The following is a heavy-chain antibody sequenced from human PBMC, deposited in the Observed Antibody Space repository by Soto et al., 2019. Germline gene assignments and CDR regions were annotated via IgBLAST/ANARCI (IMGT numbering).Heavy chain of an antibody. CDR2: ISPYNDDT. J-gene: IGHJ6*02. CDR3: ARGGYYDSSGARNYHYYGMDV. CDR1: GYSFSSYG. Sequence: GASVKVSCKASGYSFSSYGITWVRQAPGQGREWLGWISPYNDDTKYAQRLQGRVTMTTDTSTRTAYMDIRGLRSDDTAIYYCARGGYYDSSGARNYHYYGMDVWG. V-gene: IGHV1-18*01. D-gene: IGHD3-22*01.